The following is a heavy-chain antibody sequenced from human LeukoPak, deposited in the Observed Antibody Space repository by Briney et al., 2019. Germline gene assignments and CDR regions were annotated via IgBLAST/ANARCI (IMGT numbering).Heavy chain of an antibody. CDR2: IYSGGST. CDR1: GFTVGSNY. J-gene: IGHJ4*02. D-gene: IGHD5-24*01. V-gene: IGHV3-66*01. CDR3: ARALVEMATQYYFDY. Sequence: GGSLRLSCAASGFTVGSNYMSWVRQAPGKGLEWVSVIYSGGSTYYADSVKGRFTISRDNSKNTLYLQMNSLRAEDTAVYYCARALVEMATQYYFDYWGQGTLVTVSS.